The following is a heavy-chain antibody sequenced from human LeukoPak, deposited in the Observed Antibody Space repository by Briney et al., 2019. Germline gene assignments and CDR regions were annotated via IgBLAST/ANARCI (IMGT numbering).Heavy chain of an antibody. J-gene: IGHJ4*02. Sequence: SETLSLTCTVSGGSVSSGSYYWSWIRQHPGKGLEWIGYIYYSGSTYYNPSLKSRVTISVDTSKNQFSLKLSSVTAADTAVYYCARGRAYCSSTSCYRAPYYFDYWGQGTLVTVSS. CDR2: IYYSGST. CDR3: ARGRAYCSSTSCYRAPYYFDY. V-gene: IGHV4-31*03. D-gene: IGHD2-2*01. CDR1: GGSVSSGSYY.